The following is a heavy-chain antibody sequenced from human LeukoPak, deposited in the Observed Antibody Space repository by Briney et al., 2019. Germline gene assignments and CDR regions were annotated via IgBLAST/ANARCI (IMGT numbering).Heavy chain of an antibody. CDR3: ARDQEGFDY. J-gene: IGHJ4*02. CDR2: IYPRDGST. Sequence: AASLQVSCKASGYIFTSNYIHWVRQAPGQGLEWMGMIYPRDGSTSYAQRFQDRVTVTRDTSTSTVHMELSGLRSEDTAVYYCARDQEGFDYWGQGTQVTVSS. V-gene: IGHV1-46*01. CDR1: GYIFTSNY.